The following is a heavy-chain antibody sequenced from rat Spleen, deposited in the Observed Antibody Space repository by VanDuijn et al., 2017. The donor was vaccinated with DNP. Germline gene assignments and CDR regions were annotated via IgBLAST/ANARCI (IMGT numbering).Heavy chain of an antibody. J-gene: IGHJ2*01. CDR3: ARTSLGADFDY. D-gene: IGHD5-1*01. CDR1: GFTFSDFY. Sequence: EVQLVESGGGLVQPGRSMKLSCAALGFTFSDFYMAWVRQAPTKGLDWVASISSDGGGTYYRDSVKGRFTISRDNAKSTLYLQMDSLRSEDTATYYCARTSLGADFDYWGQGVMVTVSS. V-gene: IGHV5-25*01. CDR2: ISSDGGGT.